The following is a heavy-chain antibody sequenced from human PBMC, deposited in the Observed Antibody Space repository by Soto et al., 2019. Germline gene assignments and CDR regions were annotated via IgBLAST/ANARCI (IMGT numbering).Heavy chain of an antibody. D-gene: IGHD1-26*01. CDR1: GYTFSSYA. CDR2: INAGNGNT. J-gene: IGHJ4*02. CDR3: ARVDGTY. Sequence: SVKVSCKASGYTFSSYAIHWVRQAPGQGLEWMGWINAGNGNTKYSQKFQGRVTITRDTSASTAYMELNSLRSEDTAVYYCARVDGTYWGQGTLVTVSS. V-gene: IGHV1-3*01.